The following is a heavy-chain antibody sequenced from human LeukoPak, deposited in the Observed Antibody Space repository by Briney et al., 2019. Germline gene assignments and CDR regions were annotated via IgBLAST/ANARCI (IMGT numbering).Heavy chain of an antibody. CDR3: ARVGRAFTARSSFFDY. V-gene: IGHV1-2*02. CDR1: GYTFSGHY. CDR2: INPNSGGT. Sequence: ASVKVSCKASGYTFSGHYMHWVRQAPGQGLEWMGWINPNSGGTNYAQKFQGRVTMTRDTSISTAYMELIRLRSADTAVYYCARVGRAFTARSSFFDYWGQGTPVTVSS. D-gene: IGHD6-6*01. J-gene: IGHJ4*02.